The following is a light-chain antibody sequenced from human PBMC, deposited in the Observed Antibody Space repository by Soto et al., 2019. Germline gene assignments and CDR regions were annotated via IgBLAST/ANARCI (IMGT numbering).Light chain of an antibody. V-gene: IGLV2-14*01. Sequence: QSALTQPASVSGSPGQSITISCTGTNSDVGGYNFVSWYQQYPGKAPKLMIYDVSNRPSGVSNRFSGSKSGNTASLNISGLKAEDEANYYCSSYTSSSIPYVFGIGTKLTVL. CDR2: DVS. CDR1: NSDVGGYNF. J-gene: IGLJ1*01. CDR3: SSYTSSSIPYV.